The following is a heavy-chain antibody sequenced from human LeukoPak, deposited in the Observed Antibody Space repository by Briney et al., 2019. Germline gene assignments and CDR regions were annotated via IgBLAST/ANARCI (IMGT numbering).Heavy chain of an antibody. CDR3: ARSLGYYDSSGYYYEVDY. CDR2: ISSSGSTI. V-gene: IGHV3-48*04. Sequence: GGSLRLSCAASGFTFSSYSMNWVRQAPGKGLEWVSYISSSGSTIYYADSVKGRFTISRDNAKNSLYLQMNSLRAEDTAVYYCARSLGYYDSSGYYYEVDYWGQGTLVTVSS. J-gene: IGHJ4*02. D-gene: IGHD3-22*01. CDR1: GFTFSSYS.